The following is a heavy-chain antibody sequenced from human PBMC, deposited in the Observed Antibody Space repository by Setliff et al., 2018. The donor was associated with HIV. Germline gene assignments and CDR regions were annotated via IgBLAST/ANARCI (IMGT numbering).Heavy chain of an antibody. V-gene: IGHV5-51*01. Sequence: GESLKISCKGSGYSFTNFWIGWVRQMPGKGLEWMGIFYPGDFDKKYSPSFEGHVTMSGDKSISTAYLRWSSLKASDTAMYYCARRPYDSGWSYFFDYWGQGTLVTVSS. CDR3: ARRPYDSGWSYFFDY. D-gene: IGHD6-19*01. J-gene: IGHJ4*01. CDR2: FYPGDFDK. CDR1: GYSFTNFW.